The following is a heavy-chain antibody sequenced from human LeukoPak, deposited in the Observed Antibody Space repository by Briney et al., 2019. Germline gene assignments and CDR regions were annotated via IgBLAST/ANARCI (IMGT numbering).Heavy chain of an antibody. CDR2: IYHSGST. V-gene: IGHV4-4*02. J-gene: IGHJ4*02. Sequence: PSGTLSLTCAVSGGSISSSNWWSWVRQPPGKGLEWIGEIYHSGSTNYNPSLKSRVTISVDTSKNQFSLKLSSVTAADTAVYYCARGVGFSSGWLFFDYWGQGTLVTVSS. CDR1: GGSISSSNW. D-gene: IGHD6-19*01. CDR3: ARGVGFSSGWLFFDY.